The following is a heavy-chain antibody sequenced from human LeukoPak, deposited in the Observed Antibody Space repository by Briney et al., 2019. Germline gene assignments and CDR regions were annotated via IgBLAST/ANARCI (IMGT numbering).Heavy chain of an antibody. Sequence: SETLSLTCTVSGGSISSGSYYWRWIRQPAGKGLEWIGRIYTSGSTNYNPSLKSRVTISVDTSKNQFSLKLSSVTAADTAAYYCAREDDYGDYMGAFDIWGQGTMVTVSS. D-gene: IGHD4-17*01. J-gene: IGHJ3*02. V-gene: IGHV4-61*02. CDR3: AREDDYGDYMGAFDI. CDR2: IYTSGST. CDR1: GGSISSGSYY.